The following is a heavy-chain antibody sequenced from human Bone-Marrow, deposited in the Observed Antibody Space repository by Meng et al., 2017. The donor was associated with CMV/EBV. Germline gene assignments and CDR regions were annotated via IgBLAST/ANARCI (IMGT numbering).Heavy chain of an antibody. D-gene: IGHD3-16*02. CDR3: ARAKGSDYDYVWGSYRYSYYFDY. CDR2: IYHSGST. Sequence: YSGSWIRQPPGKGLEWIGYIYHSGSTYYNPSPKSRVTISVDRSKNQFSLKLSSVTAADTAVYYCARAKGSDYDYVWGSYRYSYYFDYWGQGTLVTVSS. J-gene: IGHJ4*02. CDR1: YS. V-gene: IGHV4-30-2*01.